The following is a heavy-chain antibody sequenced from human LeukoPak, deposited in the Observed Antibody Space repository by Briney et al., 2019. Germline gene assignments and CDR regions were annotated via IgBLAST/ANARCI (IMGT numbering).Heavy chain of an antibody. V-gene: IGHV3-21*01. Sequence: GGSLRLSCAASGFTFNRYNMNWVRRAPGKGLEWVSSISTSSSYIYYADSVRGRFTISRDNAKNSLYLQMNSLRAEDTAVYYCEELGITMIGGVWGKGTTVTISS. D-gene: IGHD3-10*02. J-gene: IGHJ6*04. CDR1: GFTFNRYN. CDR3: EELGITMIGGV. CDR2: ISTSSSYI.